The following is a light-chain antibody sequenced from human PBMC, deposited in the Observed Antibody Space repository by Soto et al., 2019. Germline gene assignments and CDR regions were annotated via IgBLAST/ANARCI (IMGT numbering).Light chain of an antibody. CDR2: AAS. J-gene: IGKJ4*01. CDR3: QQANSFPLT. Sequence: DIQMTQSPSSVSASVGDRVTITCRASHGIIICLAWFQQKPVKAPKLLNYAASTLQSGVPSRFSGSGSGTDFTLTISSLQPEDFAIYYCQQANSFPLTFGGGTKV. CDR1: HGIIIC. V-gene: IGKV1-12*01.